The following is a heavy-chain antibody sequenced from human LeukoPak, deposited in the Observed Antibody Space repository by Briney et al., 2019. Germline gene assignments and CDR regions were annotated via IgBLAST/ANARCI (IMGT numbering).Heavy chain of an antibody. CDR1: GGSISSGGYY. CDR2: IYYSGST. D-gene: IGHD3-10*01. Sequence: SQTLSLTCTVSGGSISSGGYYWSWIRQHPGKGLEWIGYIYYSGSTYYNPSLKSRVTISVGTSKNQFSLKLSSVTAADTAVYYCARARGVRGVIEYYFDYWGQGTLVTVSS. CDR3: ARARGVRGVIEYYFDY. J-gene: IGHJ4*02. V-gene: IGHV4-31*03.